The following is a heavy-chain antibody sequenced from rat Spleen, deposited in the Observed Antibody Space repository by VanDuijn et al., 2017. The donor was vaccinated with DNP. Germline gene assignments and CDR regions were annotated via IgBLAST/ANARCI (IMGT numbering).Heavy chain of an antibody. Sequence: VQLQESGPGLVKPSQSLSLTCSVTGYSITSYSWGWIRKFPGNKVEWIGHISYSGSSTYNPSLKSRISITRDTSKNQFFLQLNSVTSEDTATYYCARWSLYFDYWGQGVMVPVSS. CDR1: GYSITSYS. CDR2: ISYSGSS. V-gene: IGHV3-1*01. CDR3: ARWSLYFDY. J-gene: IGHJ2*01.